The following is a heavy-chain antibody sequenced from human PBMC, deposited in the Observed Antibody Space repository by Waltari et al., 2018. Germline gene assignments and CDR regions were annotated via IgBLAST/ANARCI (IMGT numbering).Heavy chain of an antibody. V-gene: IGHV3-48*01. Sequence: EVQMVESWVGLVQPGGSLRPYCAASRFTFRTYRMNWVRQAPGKGREWFSYISSRSSTIYYADSVKGRFTISRDNAKNSLYLQMNSLRAEDTAVYYCACGSGPEYWGQGTLVTVSS. CDR3: ACGSGPEY. CDR2: ISSRSSTI. J-gene: IGHJ4*02. D-gene: IGHD6-19*01. CDR1: RFTFRTYR.